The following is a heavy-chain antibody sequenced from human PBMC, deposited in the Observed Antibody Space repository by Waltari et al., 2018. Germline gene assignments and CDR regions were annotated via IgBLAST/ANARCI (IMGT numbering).Heavy chain of an antibody. J-gene: IGHJ5*02. CDR1: GFTFSSYA. CDR2: SSGSGGST. Sequence: EVQLLESGGGLVQPGGSLRLSCAASGFTFSSYAMSWVRQAPGKGVEVVSASSGSGGSTYYADSVKGRFTISRDNSKNTLYLQMNSLRAEDTAVYYCAKVYEPEWELSVWFDPWGQGTLVTVSS. D-gene: IGHD1-26*01. CDR3: AKVYEPEWELSVWFDP. V-gene: IGHV3-23*01.